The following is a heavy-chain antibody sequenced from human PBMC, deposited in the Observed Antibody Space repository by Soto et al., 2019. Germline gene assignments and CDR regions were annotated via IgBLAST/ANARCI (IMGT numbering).Heavy chain of an antibody. D-gene: IGHD3-10*01. Sequence: QLQLQESGPGLVKPSETLSLTCTVSGGSISSSSYYWGWIRQPPGKGLEWIGSIYYSGSTYYNPSLKSRVTISVDTSKNQFSLKLSSVTAADTAVYYCALINGDPDLRLLAEYFQHWGQGTLVTVSS. CDR1: GGSISSSSYY. CDR3: ALINGDPDLRLLAEYFQH. V-gene: IGHV4-39*01. CDR2: IYYSGST. J-gene: IGHJ1*01.